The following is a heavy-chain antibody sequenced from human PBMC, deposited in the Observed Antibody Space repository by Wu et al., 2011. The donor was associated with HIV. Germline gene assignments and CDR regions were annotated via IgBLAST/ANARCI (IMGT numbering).Heavy chain of an antibody. J-gene: IGHJ6*01. D-gene: IGHD1-7*01. CDR3: ARDLTAVERNYVLGYMDV. CDR1: GGTFNTHA. CDR2: IIPIFGTP. V-gene: IGHV1-69*05. Sequence: QVQLVQSGAEVKKPGSSVKVSCKTSGGTFNTHAFSWVRQAPGQGPEWMGGIIPIFGTPNYAQKFRDRVTIITEQSTGTSYMDLSSLKFEDTAVYYCARDLTAVERNYVLGYMDVSGQRATVT.